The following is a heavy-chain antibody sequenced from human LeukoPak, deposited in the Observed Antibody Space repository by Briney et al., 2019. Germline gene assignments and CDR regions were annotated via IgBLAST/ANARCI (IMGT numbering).Heavy chain of an antibody. CDR3: ARGDPFGSGPSPAYFDY. CDR2: ISSSSSYI. J-gene: IGHJ4*02. D-gene: IGHD3-10*01. V-gene: IGHV3-21*04. CDR1: GFTFSSYS. Sequence: GGSLRLSCAASGFTFSSYSMNWVRQAPGKGLEWVSSISSSSSYIYYADSVKGRFTISRDNAKNSLYLQMNSLRAEDTAVYYCARGDPFGSGPSPAYFDYWGQGTLVTVSS.